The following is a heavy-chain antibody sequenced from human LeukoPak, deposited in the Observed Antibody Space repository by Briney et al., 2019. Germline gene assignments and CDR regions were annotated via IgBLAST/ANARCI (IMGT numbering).Heavy chain of an antibody. J-gene: IGHJ3*02. Sequence: GGSLRLSCAASGFTFSTYNMNWVRQAPGKGLEWVSSISGSSSYIYYADSVKGRFSISRDNAKNSLYLQMNSLRAEDTAVYYCARESGGKDAFDIWGQGTMVTVSS. D-gene: IGHD4-23*01. CDR1: GFTFSTYN. V-gene: IGHV3-21*01. CDR3: ARESGGKDAFDI. CDR2: ISGSSSYI.